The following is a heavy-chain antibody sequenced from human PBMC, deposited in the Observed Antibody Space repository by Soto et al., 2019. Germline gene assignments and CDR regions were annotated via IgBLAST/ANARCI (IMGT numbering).Heavy chain of an antibody. V-gene: IGHV3-7*01. J-gene: IGHJ3*01. Sequence: EVQVVESGGGLVQPGGSLRLSCATSDFTISPYWMTWVRQTPGQGLEFVANIKEDGSVTNYVDSVKGRFTISRDNAKNSLYLQMNSLRAEDTAVYYCVTDQWGGAFDLWGRGTTVTVSS. CDR3: VTDQWGGAFDL. D-gene: IGHD3-10*01. CDR2: IKEDGSVT. CDR1: DFTISPYW.